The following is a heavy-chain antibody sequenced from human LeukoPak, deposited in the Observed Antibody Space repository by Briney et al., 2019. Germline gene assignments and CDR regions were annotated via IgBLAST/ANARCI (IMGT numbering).Heavy chain of an antibody. Sequence: GESLKISCKGSGYSFTSYWIAWLRQMPGKGLEWMGTIYPGDSDTRYSPSFQGQVTISADKSISTVYLQWSSLKASDTAMYYCAGRSDWDHFDYWGQGILVTVSS. CDR1: GYSFTSYW. CDR2: IYPGDSDT. V-gene: IGHV5-51*01. CDR3: AGRSDWDHFDY. D-gene: IGHD3-9*01. J-gene: IGHJ4*02.